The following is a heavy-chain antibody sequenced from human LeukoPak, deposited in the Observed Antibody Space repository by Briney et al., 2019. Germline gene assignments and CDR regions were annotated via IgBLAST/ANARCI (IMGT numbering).Heavy chain of an antibody. V-gene: IGHV3-20*04. CDR3: ARLGVEWLLYYYYYMDV. CDR2: INWNGGST. Sequence: GGSLRLSCAASGFTFDDYGMSWVRQAPGKGLEWVSGINWNGGSTGYADSVKGRFTISRDNAKNSLYLQMNSLRAEDTALYYCARLGVEWLLYYYYYMDVWGKGTTVTVSS. D-gene: IGHD3-3*01. CDR1: GFTFDDYG. J-gene: IGHJ6*03.